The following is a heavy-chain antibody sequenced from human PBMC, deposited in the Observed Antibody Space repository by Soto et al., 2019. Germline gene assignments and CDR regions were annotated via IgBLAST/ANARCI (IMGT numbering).Heavy chain of an antibody. Sequence: QVQLVQSGAEVKKPGASVKVSCKPSGYTFTSYAMHWVRQAPGQRLEWLGWINTGNGNTKYSQKFQGRVTITRDTSATTAYMELSGLRGEDTAVYYCARSGSSSGYFEHWGQGTLVTVSS. D-gene: IGHD3-22*01. V-gene: IGHV1-3*04. CDR2: INTGNGNT. CDR1: GYTFTSYA. CDR3: ARSGSSSGYFEH. J-gene: IGHJ4*02.